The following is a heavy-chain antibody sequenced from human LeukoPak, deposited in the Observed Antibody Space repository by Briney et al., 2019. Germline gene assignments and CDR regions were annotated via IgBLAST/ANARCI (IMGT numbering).Heavy chain of an antibody. CDR3: ARGDYCSSTSFSNWFDP. V-gene: IGHV1-8*03. J-gene: IGHJ5*02. Sequence: ASVKVSCKASGYTFTSYDINWVRQATGQGLEWMGWMSPNSGNTGYAQKFQGRVTITRNTSISTAYMELSSLRSEDTAVYYCARGDYCSSTSFSNWFDPWGQGTLVTVSS. CDR2: MSPNSGNT. CDR1: GYTFTSYD. D-gene: IGHD2-2*01.